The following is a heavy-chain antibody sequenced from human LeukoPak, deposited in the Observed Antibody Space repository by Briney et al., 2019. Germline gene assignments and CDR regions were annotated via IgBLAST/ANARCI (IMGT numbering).Heavy chain of an antibody. J-gene: IGHJ6*03. CDR3: ARAGTNNYYYYYYMDV. D-gene: IGHD1-7*01. V-gene: IGHV4-34*01. Sequence: NPSETLSLTCAVYGGSFSGYYWSWIRQPPGKGLEWIGEINHSGSTNYNPSLKSRVTISVDTSKNQFSLKLSSVTAADTAVYYCARAGTNNYYYYYYMDVWGKGTTVTVSS. CDR1: GGSFSGYY. CDR2: INHSGST.